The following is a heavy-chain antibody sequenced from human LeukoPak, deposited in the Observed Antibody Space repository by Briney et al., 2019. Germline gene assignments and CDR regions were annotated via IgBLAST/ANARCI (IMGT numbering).Heavy chain of an antibody. D-gene: IGHD3-22*01. CDR2: MNPNSGDT. Sequence: ASVKVSCKASGYTFTTYAITWVRQATGQGLEWMGWMNPNSGDTAYAQKFQGRVAMTRDTSISTAYMELSSLRSEDTAVYFCARGLGDYYDTSDFYYAVAAHWGQGTLVTVSS. V-gene: IGHV1-8*01. CDR1: GYTFTTYA. J-gene: IGHJ4*02. CDR3: ARGLGDYYDTSDFYYAVAAH.